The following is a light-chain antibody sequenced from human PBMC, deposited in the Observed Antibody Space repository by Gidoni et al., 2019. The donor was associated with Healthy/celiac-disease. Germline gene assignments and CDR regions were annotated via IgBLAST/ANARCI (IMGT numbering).Light chain of an antibody. V-gene: IGKV3-11*01. J-gene: IGKJ4*01. CDR1: QTVSIY. CDR2: DAS. Sequence: EIVLTQSPATLSLSPGERATLSCRASQTVSIYLAWYQQKPGQAPRLLIYDASNRATGIPARFSGSGSGTDFTINISSLEPEDFAVYYCQQRSNWPRLTFGGGTKVEIK. CDR3: QQRSNWPRLT.